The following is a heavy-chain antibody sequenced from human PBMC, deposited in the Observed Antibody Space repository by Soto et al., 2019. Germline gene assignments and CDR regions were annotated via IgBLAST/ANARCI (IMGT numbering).Heavy chain of an antibody. V-gene: IGHV1-8*01. CDR3: ASDAAIVGATYGGMDV. CDR1: GYTFTSYD. J-gene: IGHJ6*02. Sequence: SVKVSCKASGYTFTSYDINWVRQATGQGLEWMGWMNPNSGNTGYAQKFQGRVTMTRNTSISTAYMELSSLRSEDTAVYYCASDAAIVGATYGGMDVWGQGTTVTVSS. CDR2: MNPNSGNT. D-gene: IGHD1-26*01.